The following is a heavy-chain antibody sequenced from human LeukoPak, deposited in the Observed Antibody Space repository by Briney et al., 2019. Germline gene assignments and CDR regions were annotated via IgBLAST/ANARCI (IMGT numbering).Heavy chain of an antibody. D-gene: IGHD2-15*01. CDR2: IYDSGST. V-gene: IGHV4-59*01. CDR3: ARLLLGYCSGGSCSAGWFDP. J-gene: IGHJ3*01. CDR1: GGYISSYY. Sequence: SETLSLTCSVSGGYISSYYWSWIRQPPGKGLEWIGYIYDSGSTNYNPSLKSRVTMSVDTSNNQFSLKLSSVTAADTAVYYCARLLLGYCSGGSCSAGWFDPWGQGTMVTVSS.